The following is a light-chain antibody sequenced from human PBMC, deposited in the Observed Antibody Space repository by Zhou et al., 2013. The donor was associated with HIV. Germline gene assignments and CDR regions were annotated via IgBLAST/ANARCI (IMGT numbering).Light chain of an antibody. Sequence: DIQMTQSPSSLSASVGDRVTITCRASQSISIYLNWYQQKPGKAPNLLIYAASTLQSGVPSRFSGSGSGTDFTLTINSLQPDDFATYYCQQYSSYSTFGQGTKLEIK. CDR3: QQYSSYST. V-gene: IGKV1-27*01. CDR2: AAS. J-gene: IGKJ2*01. CDR1: QSISIY.